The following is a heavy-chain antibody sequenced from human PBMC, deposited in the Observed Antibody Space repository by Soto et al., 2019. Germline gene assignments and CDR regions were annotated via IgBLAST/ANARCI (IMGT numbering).Heavy chain of an antibody. J-gene: IGHJ4*02. Sequence: QVQLVQSGAEVKKPGSSVKVSCKASGGTFSNYVVNWVRQAPGQGLEWMGRIIPISGAANYAQKFQGRVTITEDKSTSTSDMELSSLRSEDTAVYYCARDMTRTVVPYFDFWGQATLVTVSS. CDR3: ARDMTRTVVPYFDF. V-gene: IGHV1-69*06. CDR2: IIPISGAA. D-gene: IGHD1-7*01. CDR1: GGTFSNYV.